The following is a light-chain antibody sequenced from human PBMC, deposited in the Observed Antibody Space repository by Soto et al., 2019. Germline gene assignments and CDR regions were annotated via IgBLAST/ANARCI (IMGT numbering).Light chain of an antibody. V-gene: IGKV3-15*01. CDR2: SAS. CDR1: ERVSTN. J-gene: IGKJ1*01. Sequence: DIVMTQSPLTLSVSPGESATLSCRASERVSTNLAWYQQTPGQAPRLLIYSASRRPTDIPVRFSGSGSGAEFTLTISSLQSEDFAVYYCHQYNNWPSWTFGQGTKVDIK. CDR3: HQYNNWPSWT.